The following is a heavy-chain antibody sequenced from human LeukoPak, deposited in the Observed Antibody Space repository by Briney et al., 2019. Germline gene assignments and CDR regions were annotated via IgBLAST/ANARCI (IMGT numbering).Heavy chain of an antibody. J-gene: IGHJ4*02. D-gene: IGHD6-19*01. Sequence: SQTLSLTCAVYGVSFRGYYWSWIRHPPRKGREWIGEINHRGSTNHNPSLKGRVNISVDKSKNQFSLKLSSVTAPDTAGYYCARTRVAGRFDYWGQGTLVTVSS. V-gene: IGHV4-34*01. CDR1: GVSFRGYY. CDR3: ARTRVAGRFDY. CDR2: INHRGST.